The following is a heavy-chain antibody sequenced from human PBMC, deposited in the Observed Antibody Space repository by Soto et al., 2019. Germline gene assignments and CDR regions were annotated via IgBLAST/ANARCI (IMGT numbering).Heavy chain of an antibody. CDR3: AHHFDSCAHYCRGLEY. V-gene: IGHV1-69*05. D-gene: IGHD3-22*01. CDR2: IIPIFGTT. J-gene: IGHJ4*02. CDR1: GGTFSGYA. Sequence: QVQLVQSGAKVKKPGSSVKVSCKASGGTFSGYAISWVRQAPGQGLEWMGGIIPIFGTTDYTQKVQGRLTIITDESTSTGNMELSSLRSDDTAVDCCAHHFDSCAHYCRGLEYWGQCYLVTVS.